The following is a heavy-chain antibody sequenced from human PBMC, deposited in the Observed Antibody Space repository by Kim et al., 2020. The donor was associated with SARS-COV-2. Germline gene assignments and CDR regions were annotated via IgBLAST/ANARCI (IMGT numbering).Heavy chain of an antibody. CDR3: ARDPGGNCTGGSCYSGWFDP. V-gene: IGHV1-8*01. CDR1: GYIFTTFE. CDR2: MNPDSGDT. Sequence: ASVKVSCKASGYIFTTFEVNWVRQATGQGLEWMGWMNPDSGDTGYAQKFQGRVTMTRNTSTGTAYLELSSLRSEYTAVYYCARDPGGNCTGGSCYSGWFDPWGRGTLVTVSS. D-gene: IGHD2-15*01. J-gene: IGHJ5*02.